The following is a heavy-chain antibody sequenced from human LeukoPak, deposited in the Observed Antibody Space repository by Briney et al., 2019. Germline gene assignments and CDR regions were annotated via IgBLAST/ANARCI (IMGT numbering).Heavy chain of an antibody. CDR3: ARLTSTPTIPTEFDY. V-gene: IGHV3-15*01. CDR1: GFTFSNAW. D-gene: IGHD1-20*01. J-gene: IGHJ4*02. Sequence: NPGGSLRLSCAASGFTFSNAWMSWVRQAPGKGLEWVGRIKSKTDGGTTDYAAPVKGRFTISRDDSKNTLYLQMNSLRAEDTAVYYCARLTSTPTIPTEFDYWGQGTLVTVSS. CDR2: IKSKTDGGTT.